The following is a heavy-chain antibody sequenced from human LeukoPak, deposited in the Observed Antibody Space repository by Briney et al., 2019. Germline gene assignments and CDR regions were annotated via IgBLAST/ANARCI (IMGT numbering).Heavy chain of an antibody. J-gene: IGHJ3*02. V-gene: IGHV4-34*01. CDR3: ARMRYSSGWYPTWHAFDI. CDR1: GGSFSGYY. Sequence: SETLSLTCAVYGGSFSGYYWSWIRQPPGKGLEWIGEINHSGSTNYNPSLKSRVTISVDTSKNQFSLKLSSVTAADTAVYYCARMRYSSGWYPTWHAFDIWGQGTMVTVSS. D-gene: IGHD6-19*01. CDR2: INHSGST.